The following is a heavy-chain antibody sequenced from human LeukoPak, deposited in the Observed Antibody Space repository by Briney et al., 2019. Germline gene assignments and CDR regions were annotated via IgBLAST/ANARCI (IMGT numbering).Heavy chain of an antibody. J-gene: IGHJ3*02. D-gene: IGHD7-27*01. Sequence: PSETLSLTCTVSGGSISSSSYYWGWIRRPPGKGPEWIGSIYYSGNTYYNPSLRGRVTISVDTSKNQFSLNLSSVTAADTAVYYCARFVTGDGAFDIWGQGTMVTVSS. CDR3: ARFVTGDGAFDI. CDR1: GGSISSSSYY. CDR2: IYYSGNT. V-gene: IGHV4-39*01.